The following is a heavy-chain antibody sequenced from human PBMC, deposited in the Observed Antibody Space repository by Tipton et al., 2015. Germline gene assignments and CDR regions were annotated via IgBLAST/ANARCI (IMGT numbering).Heavy chain of an antibody. CDR2: IYYSGST. CDR1: GGSISSSSYY. Sequence: TLSLTCTVSGGSISSSSYYWGWIRQPPGKGLEWIGSIYYSGSTYHNPSLKSRVTISVDTSKNQFSLKLTSVTAADTAVYYCARRGGSSWYADYWGQGTLVTVSS. V-gene: IGHV4-39*01. D-gene: IGHD6-13*01. J-gene: IGHJ4*02. CDR3: ARRGGSSWYADY.